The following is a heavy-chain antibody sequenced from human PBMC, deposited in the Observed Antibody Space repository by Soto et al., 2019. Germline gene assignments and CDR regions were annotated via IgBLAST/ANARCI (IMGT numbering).Heavy chain of an antibody. J-gene: IGHJ3*02. CDR1: GFTVSSNY. CDR3: RGSSWYGGKDAFDI. V-gene: IGHV3-53*01. Sequence: GGSLRLSCAASGFTVSSNYMSWVRQAPGKGLEWVSVIYSGGTTDYAAPVKGRFTISRDDSKNTLYLQMNSLKTEDTAVYYCRGSSWYGGKDAFDIWGQGTMVTVSS. D-gene: IGHD6-13*01. CDR2: IYSGGTT.